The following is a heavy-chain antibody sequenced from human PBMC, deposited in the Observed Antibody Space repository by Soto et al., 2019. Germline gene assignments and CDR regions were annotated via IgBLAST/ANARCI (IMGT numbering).Heavy chain of an antibody. J-gene: IGHJ6*02. D-gene: IGHD6-6*01. CDR1: GGSISRGSYF. CDR2: IYYSGST. V-gene: IGHV4-31*03. Sequence: QVQLQESGPGLVKPSQTLSLTCTVSGGSISRGSYFWSWLRQHPGKGLEWIGFIYYSGSTYYNPSLKSRVTISVDTSKNQFSMKLSSVTAADTAVYYCAREGAAPYYYYGMDVWGQGTTVTVSS. CDR3: AREGAAPYYYYGMDV.